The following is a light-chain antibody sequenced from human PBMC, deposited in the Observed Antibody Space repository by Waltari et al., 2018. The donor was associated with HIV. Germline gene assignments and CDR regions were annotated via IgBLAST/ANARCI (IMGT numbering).Light chain of an antibody. V-gene: IGLV2-23*01. CDR3: CSYAGSGSYV. CDR1: SSDVGSYNL. J-gene: IGLJ1*01. CDR2: EGS. Sequence: QSALTQPASVSGSPGQSTTIPCTGTSSDVGSYNLVSWYQQHPGKAPKLMIYEGSKRPSGVSNRFSGSKSGNTASLTISGLQAEDEADYYCCSYAGSGSYVFGTGTKVTVL.